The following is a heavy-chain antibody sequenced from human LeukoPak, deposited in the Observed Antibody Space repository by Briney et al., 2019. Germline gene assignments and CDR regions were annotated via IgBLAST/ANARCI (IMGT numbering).Heavy chain of an antibody. CDR1: GFIFSDYE. Sequence: GGSLRLSCVASGFIFSDYEMIWVRQAPGKGLEWVSYISYSGNSIYYADSVKGRFTISRDNARNSLYLQMNSLRAEDTAVYYCAREGYWSTNWYKFGSLLRYFDLWGRGTLVTVSS. V-gene: IGHV3-48*03. J-gene: IGHJ2*01. CDR3: AREGYWSTNWYKFGSLLRYFDL. D-gene: IGHD6-13*01. CDR2: ISYSGNSI.